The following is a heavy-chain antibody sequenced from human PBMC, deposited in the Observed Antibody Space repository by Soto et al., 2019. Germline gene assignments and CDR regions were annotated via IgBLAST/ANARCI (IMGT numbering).Heavy chain of an antibody. D-gene: IGHD3-10*01. CDR1: GDTFKNCV. Sequence: QVQVVQSGVEVRRPGSSVKVSCKASGDTFKNCVISWVRQAPGQGLEWMGGIIPLFGTTDFAQRLQGRLTITTDESTTTAYMDLSRLRSEDTATYYCAAELGFGKLSVVWGQGTTVIVSS. J-gene: IGHJ6*02. CDR3: AAELGFGKLSVV. CDR2: IIPLFGTT. V-gene: IGHV1-69*01.